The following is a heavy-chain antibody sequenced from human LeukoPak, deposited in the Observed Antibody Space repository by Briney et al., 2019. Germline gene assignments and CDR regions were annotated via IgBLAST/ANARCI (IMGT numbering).Heavy chain of an antibody. CDR2: IYHSGST. Sequence: SETLSLTCAVSGGSISSSNWWSWIRQPPGKGLEWIGEIYHSGSTNYNPSLKSRVTISVDTSKKQFSLKLSSVTAADTAVYYCALETGRYTYGPFDYWAREPWSPSPQ. CDR1: GGSISSSNW. V-gene: IGHV4-4*02. D-gene: IGHD5-18*01. J-gene: IGHJ4*02. CDR3: ALETGRYTYGPFDY.